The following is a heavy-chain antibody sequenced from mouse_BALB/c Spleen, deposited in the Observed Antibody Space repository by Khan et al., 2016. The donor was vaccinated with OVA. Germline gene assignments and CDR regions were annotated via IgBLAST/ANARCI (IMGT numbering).Heavy chain of an antibody. Sequence: EVQLQEAGPSLVKPSQTLSLTCSVTGDSITSGFWNWIRKFPGKKFEYMGYIIYSGDTYYNPSLKSRISITQDTSKSQYYLQLNSVTTEDTATYYCARSYGSWTMDYWGQGTSVTVSS. J-gene: IGHJ4*01. D-gene: IGHD1-1*01. CDR3: ARSYGSWTMDY. CDR2: IIYSGDT. V-gene: IGHV3-8*02. CDR1: GDSITSGF.